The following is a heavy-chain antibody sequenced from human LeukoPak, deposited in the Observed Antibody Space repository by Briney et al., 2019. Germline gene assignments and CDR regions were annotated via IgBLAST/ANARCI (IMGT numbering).Heavy chain of an antibody. CDR1: GGSICSSSYY. CDR2: IYYSGST. Sequence: SETLSLTCTVSGGSICSSSYYWGWIRQPPGKGLEWIGSIYYSGSTYYNPSLKSRVTISVDTSKNQFSLKLSSVTAADTAVYYCARSYYDFWSGRPLYYFDYWGQGTLVTVSS. V-gene: IGHV4-39*01. D-gene: IGHD3-3*01. CDR3: ARSYYDFWSGRPLYYFDY. J-gene: IGHJ4*02.